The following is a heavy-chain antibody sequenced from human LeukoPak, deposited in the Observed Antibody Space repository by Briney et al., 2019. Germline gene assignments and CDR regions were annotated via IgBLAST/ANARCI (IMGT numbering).Heavy chain of an antibody. D-gene: IGHD3-10*01. CDR3: AGGRSGYYGSGSYDN. CDR1: GGSISSGGYY. J-gene: IGHJ4*02. Sequence: SETLSLTCTVSGGSISSGGYYWSWIRQHPGKGLEWIGYIYYSGSTNYNPSLKSRVTISLDTSKNQFSLKLNSVTAADTAVYYCAGGRSGYYGSGSYDNWGQGTLVTVSS. CDR2: IYYSGST. V-gene: IGHV4-61*08.